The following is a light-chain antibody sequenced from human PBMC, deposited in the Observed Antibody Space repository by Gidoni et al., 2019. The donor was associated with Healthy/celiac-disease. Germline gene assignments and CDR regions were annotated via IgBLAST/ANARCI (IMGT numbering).Light chain of an antibody. J-gene: IGKJ1*01. CDR1: QSISSW. CDR2: KAS. Sequence: DIQMTQSPSTLSASAGDRVTITCRASQSISSWLAWYQQKPGKAPKLLIYKASSLESGVPSRFSGSGSGTEFTLTISSLQPDDFATYYCQQYNSYLWTFGQGTKVEIK. V-gene: IGKV1-5*03. CDR3: QQYNSYLWT.